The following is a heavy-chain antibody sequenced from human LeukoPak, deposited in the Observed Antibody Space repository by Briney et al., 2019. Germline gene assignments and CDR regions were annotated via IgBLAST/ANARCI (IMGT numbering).Heavy chain of an antibody. V-gene: IGHV3-9*01. CDR1: GFTFDNYA. Sequence: GRSLRLSCAASGFTFDNYAMHWVRQAPGKSLEWVSGISWNSGNIVYADSVKGRFTISRDNAKNSLYLQMNSLRTEDTALYYCSKEPRGSSWPYYLDYRGQGTLVTVSS. CDR2: ISWNSGNI. D-gene: IGHD6-13*01. J-gene: IGHJ4*02. CDR3: SKEPRGSSWPYYLDY.